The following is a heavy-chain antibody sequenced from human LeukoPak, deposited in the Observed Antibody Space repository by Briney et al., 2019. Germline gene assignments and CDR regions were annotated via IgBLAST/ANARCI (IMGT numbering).Heavy chain of an antibody. V-gene: IGHV4-59*01. CDR3: ASYSYYYDSSSYFDY. CDR1: GGSISSYY. CDR2: IYYSGST. Sequence: PSETLSLTCTVSGGSISSYYWSWIRQPPGKGLEWIGYIYYSGSTNYNPSLKSRVTISVDTSKNQFSLKLSSVIAADTAVYYCASYSYYYDSSSYFDYWGQGTLVTVSS. D-gene: IGHD3-22*01. J-gene: IGHJ4*02.